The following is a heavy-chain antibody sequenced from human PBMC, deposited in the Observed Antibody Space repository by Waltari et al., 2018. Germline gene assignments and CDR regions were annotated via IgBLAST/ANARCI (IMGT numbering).Heavy chain of an antibody. CDR3: ARIVGATLAYFQH. CDR1: GGSLSSSSYY. CDR2: IYYSGST. Sequence: QLQLQESGPGLVKPSETLSLTCTVSGGSLSSSSYYWGWIRQPPGKGLEWIGSIYYSGSTYYNPSLKSRVTISVDTSKNQFSLKLSSVTAADTAVYYCARIVGATLAYFQHWGQGTLVTVSS. V-gene: IGHV4-39*07. J-gene: IGHJ1*01. D-gene: IGHD1-26*01.